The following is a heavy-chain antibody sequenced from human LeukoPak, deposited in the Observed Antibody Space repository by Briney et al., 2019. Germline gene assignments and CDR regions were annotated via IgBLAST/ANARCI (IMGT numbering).Heavy chain of an antibody. D-gene: IGHD3-3*01. CDR2: IYYSGNT. CDR3: ASPMFWSGYKQDDY. V-gene: IGHV4-39*01. CDR1: GGSISSSNYY. J-gene: IGHJ4*02. Sequence: SETLSLTCTVSGGSISSSNYYWGWVRQPPGKGLEWIGSIYYSGNTYYNPSLKSRVTISVDTSKNQFSLKLSSVTAADTAVYYCASPMFWSGYKQDDYWGQGTLVTVSS.